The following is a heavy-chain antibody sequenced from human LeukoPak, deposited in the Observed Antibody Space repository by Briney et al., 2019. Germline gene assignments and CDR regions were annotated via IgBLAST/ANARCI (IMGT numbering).Heavy chain of an antibody. Sequence: ESGPTLVKPTQTLTLTCTFSGFSLSTSGVGVGWIRQPPGKALEWLALIYWNDDKRYSPSLKSRLTITKDTSKNQVVLTMTNMDPVDTATYYRAHQLLWFGESHFDYWGQGTLVTVSS. D-gene: IGHD3-10*01. CDR2: IYWNDDK. CDR3: AHQLLWFGESHFDY. CDR1: GFSLSTSGVG. J-gene: IGHJ4*02. V-gene: IGHV2-5*01.